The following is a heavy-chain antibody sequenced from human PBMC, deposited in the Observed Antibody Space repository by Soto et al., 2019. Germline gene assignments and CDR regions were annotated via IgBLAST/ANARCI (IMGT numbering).Heavy chain of an antibody. J-gene: IGHJ4*02. CDR3: AKDITYDSSAYDS. CDR2: LSGGGNPT. Sequence: EVQLLESGGGLAQPGGSLRLSCAASGFTFSRFGMSWVRQAPGKGLEWVSGLSGGGNPTYYSESVKGRFTISRDSAKNTLYLQMNSLRTEDTAVYYCAKDITYDSSAYDSWGQGILVTVSS. V-gene: IGHV3-23*01. CDR1: GFTFSRFG. D-gene: IGHD3-22*01.